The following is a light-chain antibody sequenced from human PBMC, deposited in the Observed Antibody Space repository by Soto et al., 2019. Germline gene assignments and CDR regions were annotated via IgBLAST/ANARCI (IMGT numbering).Light chain of an antibody. J-gene: IGKJ3*01. CDR1: QDVSRS. CDR3: QQYNRWPFT. V-gene: IGKV1-9*01. Sequence: DTQLTQSPSFLSASVGDRVSITCRASQDVSRSVGWYQQKPGKAPKLLISAASTLHSGVPSRFSGSGSGTDFTLTISSLQPEDFAVYYCQQYNRWPFTFGPGTKVDIK. CDR2: AAS.